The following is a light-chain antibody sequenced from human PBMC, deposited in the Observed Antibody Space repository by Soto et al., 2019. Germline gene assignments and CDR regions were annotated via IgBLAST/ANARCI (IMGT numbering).Light chain of an antibody. CDR3: QTWGTGFQF. CDR2: GNS. Sequence: QSVLTQPPSVSGAPGQRVTISCTGSSSNIGAGYDVHWYQQLPGTAPKLLMYGNSNRPSGVPDRFSGSKSGTSASLAINGLQAEDEADYYCQTWGTGFQFFGGGTKLTVL. J-gene: IGLJ2*01. CDR1: SSNIGAGYD. V-gene: IGLV1-40*01.